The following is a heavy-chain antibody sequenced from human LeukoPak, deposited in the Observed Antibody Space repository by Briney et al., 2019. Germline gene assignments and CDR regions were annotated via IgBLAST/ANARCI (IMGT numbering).Heavy chain of an antibody. D-gene: IGHD6-6*01. Sequence: PGGSLRLSCAASGFTFSSYSMNWVRQAPGKGREWVSYISSGSSTIYYADSVKGRFTISRDNAKNSLYLQMNSLRAEDTAVYYCAPEYSSSHIKNFVGNFDYWGQGTLVTVSS. CDR1: GFTFSSYS. V-gene: IGHV3-48*01. J-gene: IGHJ4*02. CDR3: APEYSSSHIKNFVGNFDY. CDR2: ISSGSSTI.